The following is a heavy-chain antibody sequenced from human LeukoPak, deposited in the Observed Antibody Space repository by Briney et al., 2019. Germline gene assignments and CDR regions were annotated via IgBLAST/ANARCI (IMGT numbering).Heavy chain of an antibody. J-gene: IGHJ4*02. CDR1: GYSISSGYY. D-gene: IGHD6-13*01. CDR2: IYHSGST. CDR3: ARRVAAAAYFFDY. V-gene: IGHV4-38-2*02. Sequence: SSETLSLTCTVSGYSISSGYYWGWIRQPPGKGLEWIGSIYHSGSTYYNPSLKSRVTISVDTSKNQFSLKLSSVTAADTAVYYCARRVAAAAYFFDYWGQGTLVTVSS.